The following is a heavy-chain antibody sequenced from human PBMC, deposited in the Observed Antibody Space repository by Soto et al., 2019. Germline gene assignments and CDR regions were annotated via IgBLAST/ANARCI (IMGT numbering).Heavy chain of an antibody. D-gene: IGHD1-26*01. CDR1: GGSISSYY. Sequence: PSETLSLTCTVSGGSISSYYWSWIRRPPGKGLEWIGYIYYSGSTNYNPSLKSRVTISVDTSKNQFSLKLSSVTAADTAVYYCARTYSGTYPPPYYFDYWGQGTLVTVFS. J-gene: IGHJ4*02. CDR2: IYYSGST. CDR3: ARTYSGTYPPPYYFDY. V-gene: IGHV4-59*01.